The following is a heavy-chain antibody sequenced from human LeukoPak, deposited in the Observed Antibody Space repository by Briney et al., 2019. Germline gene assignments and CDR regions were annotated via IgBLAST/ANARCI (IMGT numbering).Heavy chain of an antibody. D-gene: IGHD3-9*01. V-gene: IGHV4-59*01. CDR1: GGSISSYY. CDR3: ARDILTGYYSGWFDP. J-gene: IGHJ5*02. CDR2: IYYSGST. Sequence: SETLSLTCTVSGGSISSYYWSWIRQPPGQGLEWIGYIYYSGSTNYNPSLKSRVTISVDTSKNQFSLKLSSVTAADTAVYYCARDILTGYYSGWFDPWGQGTLVTVSS.